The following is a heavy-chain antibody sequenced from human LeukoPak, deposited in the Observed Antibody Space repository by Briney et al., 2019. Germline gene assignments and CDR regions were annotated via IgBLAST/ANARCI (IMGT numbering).Heavy chain of an antibody. V-gene: IGHV1-2*02. D-gene: IGHD2-21*02. CDR1: GYTFTGYY. Sequence: ASVKVSCKASGYTFTGYYMHWVRQAPGQGLEWMGWINPNSGGTNYAQKFQGRVTMTRDTSISTAYMELSRLRSDDTAVYYCAGAYCGGDCYNYYYYYMDVWGKGTTVTVSS. J-gene: IGHJ6*03. CDR3: AGAYCGGDCYNYYYYYMDV. CDR2: INPNSGGT.